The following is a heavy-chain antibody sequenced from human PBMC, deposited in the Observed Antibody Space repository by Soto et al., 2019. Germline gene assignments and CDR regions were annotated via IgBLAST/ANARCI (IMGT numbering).Heavy chain of an antibody. V-gene: IGHV1-69*01. Sequence: QVHLVQSGPEVKKPGSSVKVSCRASAGTFTNSIISWVRQARGQGLEWLGAFMPVSGAAIYAQIFKGRITITAAESTSTVYMELSSLRSDDTAVYYCAKDNPKMGTGGGLDPWGQGTLVTVSS. J-gene: IGHJ5*02. CDR2: FMPVSGAA. CDR1: AGTFTNSI. D-gene: IGHD5-18*01. CDR3: AKDNPKMGTGGGLDP.